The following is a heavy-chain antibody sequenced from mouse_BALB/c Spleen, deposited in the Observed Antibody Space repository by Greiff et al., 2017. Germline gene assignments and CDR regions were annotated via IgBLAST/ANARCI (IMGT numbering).Heavy chain of an antibody. CDR3: ARRGNYGSHYAMDY. Sequence: EVQLVESGGGLVQPGGSRKLSCAASGFTFSSFGMHWVRQAPGKGLEWVAYISSGSSTIYYADTVKGRFTISRDNPKNTLFLQMTSLRSEDTAMYYCARRGNYGSHYAMDYWGQGTSVTVSS. J-gene: IGHJ4*01. CDR1: GFTFSSFG. V-gene: IGHV5-17*02. CDR2: ISSGSSTI. D-gene: IGHD1-1*01.